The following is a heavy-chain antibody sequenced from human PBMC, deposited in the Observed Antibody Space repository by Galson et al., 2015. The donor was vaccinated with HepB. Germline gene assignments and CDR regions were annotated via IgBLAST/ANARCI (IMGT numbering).Heavy chain of an antibody. CDR2: TYYRSKWYN. Sequence: CAISGDSVSSNSAAWNWIRQSPSRGLEWLGRTYYRSKWYNDYAVSVKSRITINPDTSKNQFSLQLNSVTPEDTAVYYCAREAEGYCSSTSCYTRAYYYYYYMGVWGKGTTVTVSS. V-gene: IGHV6-1*01. CDR1: GDSVSSNSAA. D-gene: IGHD2-2*02. CDR3: AREAEGYCSSTSCYTRAYYYYYYMGV. J-gene: IGHJ6*03.